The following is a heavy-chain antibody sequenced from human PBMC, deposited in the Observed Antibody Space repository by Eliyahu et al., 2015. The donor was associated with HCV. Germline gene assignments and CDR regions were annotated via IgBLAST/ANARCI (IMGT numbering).Heavy chain of an antibody. V-gene: IGHV2-5*02. CDR3: AHIPLYCSGGSCSFLN. CDR1: GFSLSTSGVG. D-gene: IGHD2-15*01. CDR2: IYWDDDK. Sequence: QITLKESGPTLVKPTQTLTLTCTFSGFSLSTSGVGVGWIRQPPGKALEWLALIYWDDDKRYSPSLKSRLTITKDTSKNQVVLTMTNMDPVDTATYYCAHIPLYCSGGSCSFLNWGQGTLVTVSS. J-gene: IGHJ4*02.